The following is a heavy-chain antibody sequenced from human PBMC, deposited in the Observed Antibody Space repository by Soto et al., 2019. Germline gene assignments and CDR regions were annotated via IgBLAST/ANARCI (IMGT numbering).Heavy chain of an antibody. CDR3: ARALWRRWGSDYYDGMDL. V-gene: IGHV1-18*01. D-gene: IGHD3-16*01. Sequence: QGQLVQSGGEVKKPGASVKVSCKASGYTFNNFGIAWVRQAPGQGLEWMGWINIYNGETKYAQNVQGRVTLTRDTSATTAYMDLRSLRSDDTAVYYCARALWRRWGSDYYDGMDLWGQGTAITVSS. CDR1: GYTFNNFG. J-gene: IGHJ6*02. CDR2: INIYNGET.